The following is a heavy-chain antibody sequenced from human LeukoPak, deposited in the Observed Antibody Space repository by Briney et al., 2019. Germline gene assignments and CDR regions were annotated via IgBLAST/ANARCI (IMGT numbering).Heavy chain of an antibody. D-gene: IGHD4-17*01. CDR1: GGSISSYY. J-gene: IGHJ4*02. CDR2: ISYSGST. Sequence: SETLSLTCTVSGGSISSYYWNWIRQPPGKGPEWIGYISYSGSTNYNPSLKSRVTISVDTSKNQFSLKLSSVTAADTAVYYCASFGYGAPFDYWGQGTLVTVSS. V-gene: IGHV4-59*01. CDR3: ASFGYGAPFDY.